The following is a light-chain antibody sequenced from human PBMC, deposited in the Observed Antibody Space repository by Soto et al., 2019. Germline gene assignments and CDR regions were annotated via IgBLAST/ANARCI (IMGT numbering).Light chain of an antibody. J-gene: IGKJ1*01. Sequence: EIVLTQSPGILSLSPGERATLSCRASQSISSTYLAWYQQKPGQAPRLLIYDATSRATGIPDRFSGSGSGTDFTLTINRLEPEDFAVYYCQQYGSTPVTFGQGTKVDIK. CDR2: DAT. V-gene: IGKV3-20*01. CDR1: QSISSTY. CDR3: QQYGSTPVT.